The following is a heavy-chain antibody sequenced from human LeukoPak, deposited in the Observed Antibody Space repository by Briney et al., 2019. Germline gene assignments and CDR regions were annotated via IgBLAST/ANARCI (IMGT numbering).Heavy chain of an antibody. V-gene: IGHV4-39*01. D-gene: IGHD5-18*01. Sequence: SETLSLTCTVSGGSISSSSAYWGWIRQPPGKGLEWIGSIHYSKNTYYNPSLKSRVTISADTSKNQFSLTLGSVSATDTAVYYCVSPRGFSYGYFDYWGQGTLVTVSS. CDR2: IHYSKNT. J-gene: IGHJ4*02. CDR1: GGSISSSSAY. CDR3: VSPRGFSYGYFDY.